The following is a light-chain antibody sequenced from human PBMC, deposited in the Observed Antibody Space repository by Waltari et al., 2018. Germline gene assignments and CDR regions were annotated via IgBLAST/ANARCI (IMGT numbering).Light chain of an antibody. CDR3: LQYNNWPPYT. J-gene: IGKJ2*01. CDR1: QSISSN. Sequence: EIVMTQSPVTLSVSPGERATLSCRASQSISSNLAWYQQKPGQAPRLLIYGASTRASGISARFSGSGSGTEFTLTISSLQSEDFAVYYCLQYNNWPPYTFGQGTKLEI. CDR2: GAS. V-gene: IGKV3-15*01.